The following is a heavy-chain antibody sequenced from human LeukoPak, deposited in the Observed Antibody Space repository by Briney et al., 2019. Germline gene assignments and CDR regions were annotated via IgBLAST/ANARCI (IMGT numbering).Heavy chain of an antibody. Sequence: SETLSLTCTVSGGPISNYYWSWIRQSPGKGLECIGYFHYSVSTNYNPSLKSRVTIPVDTSKNQFSLKLTSVTAADAAVYYCARLGRPNAFDIWGQGTMVTVSS. CDR2: FHYSVST. J-gene: IGHJ3*02. CDR1: GGPISNYY. D-gene: IGHD3-16*01. CDR3: ARLGRPNAFDI. V-gene: IGHV4-59*08.